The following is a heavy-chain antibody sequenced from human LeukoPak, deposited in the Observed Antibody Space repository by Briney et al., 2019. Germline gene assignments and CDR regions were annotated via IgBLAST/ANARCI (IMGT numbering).Heavy chain of an antibody. J-gene: IGHJ4*02. CDR1: GFTFSDYY. D-gene: IGHD6-13*01. V-gene: IGHV3-11*01. Sequence: GGSLRLSCAASGFTFSDYYMSWIRQAPGKGLEWVSYISSSGSTIYYADSVKGRFTISRDNAKNSLYLQMNSLRAEDTAVYYCASGYSSSWTTPPDYWGQGTLVTVSS. CDR3: ASGYSSSWTTPPDY. CDR2: ISSSGSTI.